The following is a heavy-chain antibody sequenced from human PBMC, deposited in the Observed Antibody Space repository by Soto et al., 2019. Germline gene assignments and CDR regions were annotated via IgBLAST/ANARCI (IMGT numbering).Heavy chain of an antibody. CDR1: GFTFSSYG. J-gene: IGHJ4*02. Sequence: QVQLVESGGGVVQPGRSLRLSCAASGFTFSSYGMHWVRQAPGKGLEWVAVISYDGSNNYYADSVKGRFTISRDNSQNTLYLQMNSLRAEDTAVYYCAKDFRYSSSWYGIDDYWGQGTLVTVAS. CDR3: AKDFRYSSSWYGIDDY. V-gene: IGHV3-30*18. CDR2: ISYDGSNN. D-gene: IGHD6-13*01.